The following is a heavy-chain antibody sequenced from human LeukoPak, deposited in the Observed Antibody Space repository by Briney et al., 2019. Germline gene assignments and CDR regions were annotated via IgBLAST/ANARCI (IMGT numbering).Heavy chain of an antibody. CDR3: ARVVTTDRYWYFDL. V-gene: IGHV3-30*03. CDR1: GFTFSSYG. CDR2: ISYDGSNK. D-gene: IGHD2-21*02. J-gene: IGHJ2*01. Sequence: GGSLRLSCAASGFTFSSYGMHWVRQAPGKGLEWVAVISYDGSNKYYADSVKGRFTISRDNAKNSLYLQMNSLRAEDTAVYYCARVVTTDRYWYFDLWGRGTLVTVSS.